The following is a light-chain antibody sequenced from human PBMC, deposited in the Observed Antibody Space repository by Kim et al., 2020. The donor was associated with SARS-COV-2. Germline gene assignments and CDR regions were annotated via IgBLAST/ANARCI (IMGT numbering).Light chain of an antibody. J-gene: IGKJ2*01. Sequence: DIVMTQSPDSLTVSLGERATINCKSSQSVLYSSNNKNYLAWYQQKPGQPPKLLIYWASIRESGVPDRFSGSGSGTDFTLTISRLQAEDVAVYYCQQYYSSPPTFGQGTKLEI. CDR2: WAS. V-gene: IGKV4-1*01. CDR3: QQYYSSPPT. CDR1: QSVLYSSNNKNY.